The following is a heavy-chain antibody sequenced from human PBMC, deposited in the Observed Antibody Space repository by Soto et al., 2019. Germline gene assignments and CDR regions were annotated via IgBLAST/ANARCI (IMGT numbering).Heavy chain of an antibody. J-gene: IGHJ4*02. CDR3: AHRPYSGDYGGSFDY. CDR1: GFSLSTSGVG. D-gene: IGHD4-17*01. CDR2: IFWDDDK. Sequence: QVTLKESGPTLVKPTQTLTLTCTFSGFSLSTSGVGVGWIRQPPGKALECLSVIFWDDDKRYSPSLKSRLTITRATSKNQGGLTMTNMDPVDTATYYCAHRPYSGDYGGSFDYWCQATLVTVSS. V-gene: IGHV2-5*02.